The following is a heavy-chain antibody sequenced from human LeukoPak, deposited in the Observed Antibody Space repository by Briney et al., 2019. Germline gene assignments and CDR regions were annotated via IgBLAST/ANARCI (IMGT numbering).Heavy chain of an antibody. CDR3: ARDDPGYSSGWSKDFDY. CDR1: GYSISISYY. J-gene: IGHJ4*02. Sequence: SETLSLTCTVSGYSISISYYWGWIRPPPGKGLEWIGSIYYSGSIFYNPSLKSRVTISIDKSKNHFSLQLSSVTAADTAVYYCARDDPGYSSGWSKDFDYWGQGTLVTVSS. D-gene: IGHD6-19*01. CDR2: IYYSGSI. V-gene: IGHV4-38-2*02.